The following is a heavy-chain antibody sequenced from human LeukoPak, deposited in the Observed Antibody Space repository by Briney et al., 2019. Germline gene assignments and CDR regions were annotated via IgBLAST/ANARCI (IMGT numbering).Heavy chain of an antibody. CDR1: GGSISSYY. Sequence: SETLSLTCTVSGGSISSYYWGWIRQPPGKGLEWIGSIYYSGSTYYNPPLKSRVTISVDTSKNQFSLKLSSVTAADTAVYYCARRRRSSSWYDAFDIWGQGTMVAVSS. CDR2: IYYSGST. J-gene: IGHJ3*02. CDR3: ARRRRSSSWYDAFDI. D-gene: IGHD6-13*01. V-gene: IGHV4-39*01.